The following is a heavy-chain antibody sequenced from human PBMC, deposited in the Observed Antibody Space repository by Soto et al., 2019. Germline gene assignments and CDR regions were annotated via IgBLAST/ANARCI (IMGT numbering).Heavy chain of an antibody. Sequence: QVQLVQSGAEVKKPGASVKVSCKASGYTFTGYYMHWVQQAPGQGLEWMGWINPNSGGTNYAQKFQGWVTMTRDTSISTAYMELSRLRSDDTAVYYCARASRYCSSTSCYGGDFDYWGQGTLVTVSS. CDR3: ARASRYCSSTSCYGGDFDY. CDR1: GYTFTGYY. J-gene: IGHJ4*02. CDR2: INPNSGGT. D-gene: IGHD2-2*01. V-gene: IGHV1-2*04.